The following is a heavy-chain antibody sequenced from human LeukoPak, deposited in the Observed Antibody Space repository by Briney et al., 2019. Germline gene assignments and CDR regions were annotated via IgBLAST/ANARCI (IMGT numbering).Heavy chain of an antibody. CDR1: GFKFRNYA. Sequence: PGGSLRLSCAAPGFKFRNYAMHWVRQAPGKGLEWVAVSSYDGSNKHYADSVKGRFTISKDNSNNTVHLQMNSLRAEDTAVYYCARDDRVFGVFIFDYNYAMDVWGQGTTVTVFS. D-gene: IGHD3-3*01. CDR2: SSYDGSNK. CDR3: ARDDRVFGVFIFDYNYAMDV. V-gene: IGHV3-30-3*01. J-gene: IGHJ6*02.